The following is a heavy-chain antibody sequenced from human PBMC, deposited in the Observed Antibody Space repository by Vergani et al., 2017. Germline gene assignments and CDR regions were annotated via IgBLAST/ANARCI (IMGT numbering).Heavy chain of an antibody. Sequence: EVQLVESGGGLVQPGGSLRLSCAASGFTFSSYSMNWVRQAPGKGLEWVSYISSSSSTIYYADSVKGRFTISRDNAKNSLYLQMNSLRAEDTAVYYCAILRIAAAGNWFDPWGQGTLVTVSS. J-gene: IGHJ5*02. D-gene: IGHD6-13*01. V-gene: IGHV3-48*01. CDR1: GFTFSSYS. CDR3: AILRIAAAGNWFDP. CDR2: ISSSSSTI.